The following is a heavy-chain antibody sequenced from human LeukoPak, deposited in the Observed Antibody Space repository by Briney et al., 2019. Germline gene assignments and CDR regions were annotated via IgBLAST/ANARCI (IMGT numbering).Heavy chain of an antibody. CDR3: VRDLNWSFDQ. CDR1: GFTFSSYS. J-gene: IGHJ4*02. CDR2: ITSSSSSK. V-gene: IGHV3-48*01. Sequence: HAGGSLRLSCAASGFTFSSYSMNWVRQAPGKGLEWISYITSSSSSKSYADSVKGRFTISRDNAKNSLYLQMNSLGAEDTAAYYCVRDLNWSFDQWGQGTLVTVSS.